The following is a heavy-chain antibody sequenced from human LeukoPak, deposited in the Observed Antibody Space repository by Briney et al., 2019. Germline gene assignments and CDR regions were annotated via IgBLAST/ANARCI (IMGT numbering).Heavy chain of an antibody. CDR2: INPSGGST. V-gene: IGHV1-46*01. D-gene: IGHD3-10*01. Sequence: ASVTVSCQASGYTFTRYYMHWVRQAPGQGLEWLGIINPSGGSTSYAQKFQGRVTMTRDTSTSTVYMELSSLRSEDTAVYFCARRDMVRTLDYWGQGTLVTVSS. CDR1: GYTFTRYY. CDR3: ARRDMVRTLDY. J-gene: IGHJ4*02.